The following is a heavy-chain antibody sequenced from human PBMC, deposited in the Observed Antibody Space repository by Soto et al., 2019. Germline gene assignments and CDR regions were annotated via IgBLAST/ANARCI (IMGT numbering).Heavy chain of an antibody. CDR2: IWYDGSNK. Sequence: QVQLVEFGGGVVQPGGSLRLSCAASGFTFSTYAMHWVRQAPGKGLEWVAVIWYDGSNKYYADSVKGRFTISRDNSKNTLYLQMNSLRAEDTAVYHCARALLLGGGRNHPYFDYWGQGTLVTASS. J-gene: IGHJ4*02. D-gene: IGHD3-16*01. CDR3: ARALLLGGGRNHPYFDY. V-gene: IGHV3-33*01. CDR1: GFTFSTYA.